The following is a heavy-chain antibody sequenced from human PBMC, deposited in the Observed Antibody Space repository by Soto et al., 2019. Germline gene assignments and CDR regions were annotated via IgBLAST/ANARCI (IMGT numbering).Heavy chain of an antibody. D-gene: IGHD2-2*01. Sequence: QVQLVESGGGLVKPGGSLRLSCAASGFTFSDYYMSWIRQAPGKGLEWVSYISSSGSTIYYADSVKGRFTISRDNAKNSLYLQMNSLRAEDTAVYYCARVGYCSSTSCYDYYYYYMDVWGKGTTVTVSS. J-gene: IGHJ6*03. V-gene: IGHV3-11*01. CDR2: ISSSGSTI. CDR1: GFTFSDYY. CDR3: ARVGYCSSTSCYDYYYYYMDV.